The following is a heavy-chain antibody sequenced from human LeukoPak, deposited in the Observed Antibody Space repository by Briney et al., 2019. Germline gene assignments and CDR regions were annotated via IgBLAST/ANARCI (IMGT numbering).Heavy chain of an antibody. J-gene: IGHJ4*02. V-gene: IGHV3-23*01. CDR2: ISGSGGST. Sequence: GGSLRLSCTASGFTFSSYAMSWVRQAPGKGLEWVSAISGSGGSTYYADSVKGRFTISRDNSKNTLFLQMNSLRAEDTAVYYCAKHPDPYYYDSSGYYPHWGQGTLVTDSS. CDR1: GFTFSSYA. D-gene: IGHD3-22*01. CDR3: AKHPDPYYYDSSGYYPH.